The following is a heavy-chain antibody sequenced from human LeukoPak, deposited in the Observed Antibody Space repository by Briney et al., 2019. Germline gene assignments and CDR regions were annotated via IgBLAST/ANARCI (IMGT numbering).Heavy chain of an antibody. Sequence: SVKVSCKASGGTFSSYAISWVRQAPGQGLEWMGRIIPIFGTANYAQKFQGRDTITTDESTSTAYMELSSLRSEDTAVYYCARDAGIGAWYFDLWGRGTLVTVSS. CDR3: ARDAGIGAWYFDL. CDR2: IIPIFGTA. CDR1: GGTFSSYA. J-gene: IGHJ2*01. V-gene: IGHV1-69*05. D-gene: IGHD3-10*01.